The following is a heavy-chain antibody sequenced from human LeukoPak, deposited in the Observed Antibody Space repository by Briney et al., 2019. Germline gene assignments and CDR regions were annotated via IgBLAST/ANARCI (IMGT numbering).Heavy chain of an antibody. Sequence: GGSLRFSCAVSGFTFSSYAMSWVRQAPGKGLEWVSAISGSGGNTDYADSVKGRFTISRDNSKNTLYLQMNSLRAEDTAVYYCAKDQAYYYYMDVWGKGTTVTVSS. CDR2: ISGSGGNT. V-gene: IGHV3-23*01. J-gene: IGHJ6*03. CDR3: AKDQAYYYYMDV. CDR1: GFTFSSYA.